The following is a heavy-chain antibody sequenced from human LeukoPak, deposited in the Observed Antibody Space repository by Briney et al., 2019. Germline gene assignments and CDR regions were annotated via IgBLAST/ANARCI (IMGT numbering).Heavy chain of an antibody. CDR2: IKQDGSEK. D-gene: IGHD6-13*01. J-gene: IGHJ4*02. CDR3: ARGTIAAAGYYYFDY. CDR1: GFTFSSYW. V-gene: IGHV3-7*04. Sequence: GGSLRLSCAASGFTFSSYWMSWVRQAPGKGLEWVANIKQDGSEKYYVDSVRGRFTISRDNAKNSLYLQMNSLRAEDTAVYYRARGTIAAAGYYYFDYWGQGTQVTVSS.